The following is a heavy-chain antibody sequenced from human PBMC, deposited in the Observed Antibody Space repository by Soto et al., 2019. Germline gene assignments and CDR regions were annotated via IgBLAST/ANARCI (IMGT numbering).Heavy chain of an antibody. CDR3: ARGSRDYYDSSAERGDAFDI. D-gene: IGHD3-22*01. CDR1: GGSISSGGYY. Sequence: SETLSLICTVSGGSISSGGYYWSWIRQHPGKGLEWIGYIYYSGSTYYNPSLKSRVTISVDTSKNQFSLKLSSVTAADTAVYYCARGSRDYYDSSAERGDAFDIWGQGTMVTVSS. V-gene: IGHV4-31*03. CDR2: IYYSGST. J-gene: IGHJ3*02.